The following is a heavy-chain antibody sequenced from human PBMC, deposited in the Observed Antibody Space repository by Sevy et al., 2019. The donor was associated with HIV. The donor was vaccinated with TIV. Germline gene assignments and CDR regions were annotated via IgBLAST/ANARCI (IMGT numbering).Heavy chain of an antibody. J-gene: IGHJ6*02. CDR1: GYSFTGYY. CDR3: ARTPGVFWMGGMVV. D-gene: IGHD3-16*01. V-gene: IGHV1-2*06. Sequence: ASVKVSCKASGYSFTGYYMHWVRQAPGQGLEWMGRINPISGGTDDSQKFQGRVTMTRDTSISTAYMEVRRLRSDDTAVYFCARTPGVFWMGGMVVWGQGTTVSDSS. CDR2: INPISGGT.